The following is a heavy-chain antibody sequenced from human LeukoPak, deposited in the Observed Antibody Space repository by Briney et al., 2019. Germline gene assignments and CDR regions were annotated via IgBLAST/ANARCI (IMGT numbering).Heavy chain of an antibody. Sequence: GGSLRLSCAASGFTFSSYAMNWVRQAPGKGLEWLSCISSGSSIIYYADSVKGRFTISRDNAKNSLYLQMNSLRAEDTAAYYCASGSYGQFDYWGQGTLVTVSS. V-gene: IGHV3-48*01. CDR2: ISSGSSII. CDR3: ASGSYGQFDY. CDR1: GFTFSSYA. J-gene: IGHJ4*02. D-gene: IGHD5-18*01.